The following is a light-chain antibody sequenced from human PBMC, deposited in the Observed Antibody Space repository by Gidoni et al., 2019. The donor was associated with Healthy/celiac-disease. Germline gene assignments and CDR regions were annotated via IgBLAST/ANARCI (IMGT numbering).Light chain of an antibody. CDR2: GAS. CDR1: QSVSSN. J-gene: IGKJ2*03. V-gene: IGKV3-15*01. CDR3: QQYNNWALYS. Sequence: IVMPPSPATLSVSPGERATLTCRASQSVSSNLAWYQQKPGQAPRLLIYGASTRATGLPARFSGSRSGTEFTLTISSLQSEDFAVYYCQQYNNWALYSFGQGTKLEIK.